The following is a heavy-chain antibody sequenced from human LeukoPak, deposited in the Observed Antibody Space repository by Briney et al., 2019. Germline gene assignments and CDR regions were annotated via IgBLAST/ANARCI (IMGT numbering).Heavy chain of an antibody. Sequence: SGTLSLTFTVSGGSISRYYWSWIRQPAGKGLEWIGRIYTSGSTNYNPSLKSRVTMSVDTSKNQFSLKLSSVTAADTAVYYCAVDYAGGRHYWGQGTLVTVSS. J-gene: IGHJ4*02. CDR1: GGSISRYY. CDR2: IYTSGST. D-gene: IGHD4-17*01. V-gene: IGHV4-4*07. CDR3: AVDYAGGRHY.